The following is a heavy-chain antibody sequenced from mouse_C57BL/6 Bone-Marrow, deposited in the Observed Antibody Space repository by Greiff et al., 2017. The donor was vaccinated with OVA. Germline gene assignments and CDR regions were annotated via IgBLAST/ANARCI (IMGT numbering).Heavy chain of an antibody. D-gene: IGHD1-1*01. Sequence: VQLQQPGAELVRPGSSVKLSCKASGYTFTSYWMHWVKQRPIQGLEWIGNIDPSDSETHYNQKFKDKATLTVDKSSSTAYMQLSSLTSEDSAVYYCARYYGSSYGGYYFDYWGQGTTLTVSS. CDR3: ARYYGSSYGGYYFDY. V-gene: IGHV1-52*01. CDR2: IDPSDSET. J-gene: IGHJ2*01. CDR1: GYTFTSYW.